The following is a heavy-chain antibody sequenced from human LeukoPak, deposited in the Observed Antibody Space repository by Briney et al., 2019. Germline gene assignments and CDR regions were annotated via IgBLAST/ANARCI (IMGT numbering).Heavy chain of an antibody. CDR1: GFTFDDYA. CDR2: ISWNSGSI. Sequence: PGGSLRLSCAASGFTFDDYAMHWVRQAPGKGLEGVSGISWNSGSIGYADSVKGRFTISRDNAKNSLYLQMNSLRAEDTALYYCAKDHRESDAFDIWGQGTMVTVSS. D-gene: IGHD3-10*01. CDR3: AKDHRESDAFDI. V-gene: IGHV3-9*01. J-gene: IGHJ3*02.